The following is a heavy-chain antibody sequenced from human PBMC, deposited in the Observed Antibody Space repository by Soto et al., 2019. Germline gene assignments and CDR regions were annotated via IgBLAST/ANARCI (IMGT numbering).Heavy chain of an antibody. CDR2: IDPSDSYT. V-gene: IGHV5-10-1*01. Sequence: PGESQKISYTGCGYSFTSYWISWVRQKHGKGLEWMGRIDPSDSYTNYSPSFQGHVTISADKSISTAYLQWSSLKASDTAMYYCARLQAAAGDNGLNWFDPWGQGTLVTVSS. CDR1: GYSFTSYW. CDR3: ARLQAAAGDNGLNWFDP. J-gene: IGHJ5*02. D-gene: IGHD6-13*01.